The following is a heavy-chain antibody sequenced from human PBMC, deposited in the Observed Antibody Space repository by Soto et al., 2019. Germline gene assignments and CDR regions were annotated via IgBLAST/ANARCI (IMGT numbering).Heavy chain of an antibody. D-gene: IGHD5-18*01. V-gene: IGHV4-39*01. CDR2: IFYSGST. CDR1: GGSISSSSYY. Sequence: PSETLSLTCSVSGGSISSSSYYWGWIRQPPGKGLEWIGSIFYSGSTYYNPSLKSRDTISVDTSKNQFSLKLSSVTAADTAVYYCACIFSCVYSYGFYYYGMDVWGQGTTVTVSS. CDR3: ACIFSCVYSYGFYYYGMDV. J-gene: IGHJ6*02.